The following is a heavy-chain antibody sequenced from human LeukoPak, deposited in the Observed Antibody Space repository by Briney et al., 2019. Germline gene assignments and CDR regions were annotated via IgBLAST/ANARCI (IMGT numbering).Heavy chain of an antibody. CDR2: ISFDGGNK. J-gene: IGHJ4*02. CDR1: GFTFSTYA. Sequence: GGSLRLSCAASGFTFSTYAMHWVRQAPGKGLEWVAHISFDGGNKYYAESVKGRFTISRDNSKSTLYLQMNGLRPEDTAVYYCAKELTGWFFDYWGQGTLVTVSS. D-gene: IGHD6-19*01. CDR3: AKELTGWFFDY. V-gene: IGHV3-30*04.